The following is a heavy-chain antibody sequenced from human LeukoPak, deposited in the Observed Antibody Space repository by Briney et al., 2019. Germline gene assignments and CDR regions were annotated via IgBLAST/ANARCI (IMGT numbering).Heavy chain of an antibody. CDR3: ARVPFSGWYPFDY. D-gene: IGHD6-19*01. CDR2: INHSGST. Sequence: SETLSLTCAVYGGSFSGYYWSWIRQPPGKGLEWIGEINHSGSTNYNPSLKSRVTISVDTSKNQFSLKLSSVTAADTAVYYCARVPFSGWYPFDYWGQGTLVTVSS. V-gene: IGHV4-34*01. CDR1: GGSFSGYY. J-gene: IGHJ4*02.